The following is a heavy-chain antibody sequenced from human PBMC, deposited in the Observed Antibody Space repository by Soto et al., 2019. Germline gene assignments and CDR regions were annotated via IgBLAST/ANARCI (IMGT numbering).Heavy chain of an antibody. D-gene: IGHD2-21*02. CDR1: GDSISSYY. CDR3: ARGRGDYYFDY. J-gene: IGHJ4*02. V-gene: IGHV4-59*01. Sequence: KTSETLSLTCTVPGDSISSYYWSWIRQPPGKGLEWIGYIYYSGSTNYNPSLKSRVTITVDTSKNQFSLKLSSVTAADTAVYYCARGRGDYYFDYWGQGXLVTVSS. CDR2: IYYSGST.